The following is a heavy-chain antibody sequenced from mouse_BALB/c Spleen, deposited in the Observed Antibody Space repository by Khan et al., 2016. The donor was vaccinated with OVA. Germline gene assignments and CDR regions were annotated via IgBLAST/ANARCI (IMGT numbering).Heavy chain of an antibody. CDR3: ARREKYGYDASWFAY. D-gene: IGHD2-2*01. J-gene: IGHJ3*01. CDR2: IDPSDSET. Sequence: QVRLQQSGAELVRPGASVKLSCTASGYTFTSYWMNWVKQRPGQGLEWIGMIDPSDSETHYNQIFKDKATLTVDKSSSTAYMQLSSLTSEDSAVYYCARREKYGYDASWFAYWGQGTLVTVSA. CDR1: GYTFTSYW. V-gene: IGHV1-61*01.